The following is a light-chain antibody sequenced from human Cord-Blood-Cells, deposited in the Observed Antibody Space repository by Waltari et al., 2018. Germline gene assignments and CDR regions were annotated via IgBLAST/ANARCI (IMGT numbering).Light chain of an antibody. CDR2: AAS. CDR3: QKYNSAPWT. CDR1: QGISNY. V-gene: IGKV1-27*01. J-gene: IGKJ1*01. Sequence: DIQMTQSPSSLSAYVGERVTITCRASQGISNYLAWYQQKPGKVPKLLFYAASTLQSGVPSRFSGSGSGTDFTLTISSLQPEDVATYYCQKYNSAPWTFGQGTKVEIK.